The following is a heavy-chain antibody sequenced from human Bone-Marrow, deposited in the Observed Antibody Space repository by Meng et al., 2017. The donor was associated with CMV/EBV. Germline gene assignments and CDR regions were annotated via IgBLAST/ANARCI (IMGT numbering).Heavy chain of an antibody. CDR2: IIPIFGTA. Sequence: SVKVSCKASGYTFTGYYMHWVRQAPGQGLEWMGGIIPIFGTANYAQKFQGRVTITTDESTSTAYMELSSLRSEDTAVYYCARVNNWNYDRFDYYYGMDVWGQGTTVTVSS. CDR1: GYTFTGYY. V-gene: IGHV1-69*05. D-gene: IGHD1-7*01. CDR3: ARVNNWNYDRFDYYYGMDV. J-gene: IGHJ6*02.